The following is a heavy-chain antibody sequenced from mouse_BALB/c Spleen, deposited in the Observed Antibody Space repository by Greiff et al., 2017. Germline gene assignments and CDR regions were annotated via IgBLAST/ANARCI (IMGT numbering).Heavy chain of an antibody. V-gene: IGHV1S81*02. J-gene: IGHJ2*01. CDR2: INPSNGRT. D-gene: IGHD2-1*01. CDR1: GYTFTSYW. Sequence: QVQLKQPGAELVKPGASVKLSCKASGYTFTSYWMHWVKQRPGQGLEWIGEINPSNGRTNYNEKFKSKATLTVDKSSSTAYMQLSSLTSEDSAVYYCAREGDGNFFDYWGQGTTLTVSS. CDR3: AREGDGNFFDY.